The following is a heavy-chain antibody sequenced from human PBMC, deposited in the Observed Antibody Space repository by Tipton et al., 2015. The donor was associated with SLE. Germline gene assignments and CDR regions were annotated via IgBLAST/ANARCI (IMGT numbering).Heavy chain of an antibody. D-gene: IGHD6-19*01. CDR2: VQTSGTT. CDR3: ATGWLAVDF. CDR1: GGSISSYY. J-gene: IGHJ4*02. V-gene: IGHV4-4*07. Sequence: TLSLTCTVSGGSISSYYWSWIRQPAGKGLEWIGHVQTSGTTNYNPSLKSRVSISVDTSKKHFSLKLNSVTAADTAVYYCATGWLAVDFWGQGTRVSVSS.